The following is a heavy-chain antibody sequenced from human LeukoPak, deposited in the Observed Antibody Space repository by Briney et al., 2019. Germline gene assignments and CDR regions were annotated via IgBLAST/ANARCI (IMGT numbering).Heavy chain of an antibody. CDR1: GFTFSTNA. CDR2: ISRSANST. CDR3: AKRTVTPEI. Sequence: PGGSLRLSCAANGFTFSTNAMSWVRQAPGQGLEWVSGISRSANSTNHADSVKGPFTISTYNSKTTLYLHMISLRVEDTAVYYCAKRTVTPEIWGQGTLVTVSS. D-gene: IGHD1-14*01. J-gene: IGHJ4*02. V-gene: IGHV3-23*01.